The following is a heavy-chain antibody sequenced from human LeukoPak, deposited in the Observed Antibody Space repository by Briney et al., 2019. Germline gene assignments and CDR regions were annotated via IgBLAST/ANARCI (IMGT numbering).Heavy chain of an antibody. J-gene: IGHJ4*02. CDR2: ISGGGTST. Sequence: GGSLRLSCTASGFTFSSYGMSWVRQAPGKGLEWVSVISGGGTSTYYADSVKGRFTISRDNSKNTLYLQVNSLGAEDTAVYYCAKRDCSSTSCYTTHFDYWGQGILVTVSS. D-gene: IGHD2-2*02. CDR1: GFTFSSYG. V-gene: IGHV3-23*01. CDR3: AKRDCSSTSCYTTHFDY.